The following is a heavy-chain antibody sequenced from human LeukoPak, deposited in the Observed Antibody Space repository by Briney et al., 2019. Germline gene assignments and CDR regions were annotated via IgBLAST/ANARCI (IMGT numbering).Heavy chain of an antibody. CDR2: IYSGGST. CDR1: GFTVSSNY. Sequence: AGGSLRLSCAASGFTVSSNYMSWVRQAPGKGLEWVSVIYSGGSTYYADSVKGRFTISRHNSKNTLYLQMNSLRAEDTAVYYCARGSTYGPGHYYGMDVWGQGTTVTVSS. V-gene: IGHV3-53*04. CDR3: ARGSTYGPGHYYGMDV. D-gene: IGHD3-10*01. J-gene: IGHJ6*02.